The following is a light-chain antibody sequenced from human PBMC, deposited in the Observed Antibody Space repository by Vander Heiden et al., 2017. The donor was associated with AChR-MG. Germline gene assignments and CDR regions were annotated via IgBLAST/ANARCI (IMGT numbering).Light chain of an antibody. CDR1: QSISSW. J-gene: IGKJ3*01. Sequence: DIQMTQSPSTLSASVGDRVTITCRAGQSISSWLAWYQQKPGKAPKLLIYKASSLESGVPSRFSGSGSGTEFTLTISSLQPDDFATYYCQQYGTFGPGTKVDIK. V-gene: IGKV1-5*03. CDR3: QQYGT. CDR2: KAS.